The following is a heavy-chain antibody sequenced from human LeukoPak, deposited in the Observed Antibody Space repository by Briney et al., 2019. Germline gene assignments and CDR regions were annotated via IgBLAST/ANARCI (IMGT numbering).Heavy chain of an antibody. V-gene: IGHV3-21*01. Sequence: GGSPRLSSAASGFTSSIDSMTWVRQTPGERLEWVSSISSSSTYIYYADSVKGRFTISRDNAKNSLYLQMNSLRAEDTAVYYCAREPTAMILWGQGTLVTVSS. CDR1: GFTSSIDS. CDR2: ISSSSTYI. J-gene: IGHJ4*02. CDR3: AREPTAMIL. D-gene: IGHD5-18*01.